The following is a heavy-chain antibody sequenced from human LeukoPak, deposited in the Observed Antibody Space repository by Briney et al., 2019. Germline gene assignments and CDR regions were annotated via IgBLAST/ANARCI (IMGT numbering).Heavy chain of an antibody. D-gene: IGHD2-2*01. Sequence: SETLSLTCTVSGGSISSYYWSWIRQPAGKGLEWIGRIYTSGSTNYNPSLKSRVTMSVDTSKNQFSLKLSSVTAAGTAVYYCAIPKEGDIVVVPAAPYDYWGQGTLVTVSS. J-gene: IGHJ4*02. V-gene: IGHV4-4*07. CDR2: IYTSGST. CDR3: AIPKEGDIVVVPAAPYDY. CDR1: GGSISSYY.